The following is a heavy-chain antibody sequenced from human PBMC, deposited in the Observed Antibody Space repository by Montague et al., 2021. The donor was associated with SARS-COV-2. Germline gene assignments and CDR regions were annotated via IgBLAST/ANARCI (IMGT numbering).Heavy chain of an antibody. Sequence: SETLSLTCAVYGGSFSGYSWNWIRQPPGKGLEWIGKINHCGSTXXXPSXXXRVTMSVDTSKNQFSLKLSSVTAADTAVYYCARGARQGYGFRLGSFDYWGQGTLVTVSS. V-gene: IGHV4-34*01. J-gene: IGHJ4*02. CDR3: ARGARQGYGFRLGSFDY. CDR2: INHCGST. CDR1: GGSFSGYS. D-gene: IGHD3-10*01.